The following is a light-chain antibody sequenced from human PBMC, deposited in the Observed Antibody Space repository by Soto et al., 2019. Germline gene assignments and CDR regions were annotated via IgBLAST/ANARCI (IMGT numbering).Light chain of an antibody. CDR2: GAS. J-gene: IGKJ2*01. Sequence: EVVLTQSPGTLALSPGERATLSCRASHSITNNYLAWYQQKPGQAPRRLIFGASNRAAGVPDRFSGSASGTDFTLTISKLEPDDFAVYYCQQYSSTPYTFGRGSRLEIK. CDR3: QQYSSTPYT. CDR1: HSITNNY. V-gene: IGKV3-20*01.